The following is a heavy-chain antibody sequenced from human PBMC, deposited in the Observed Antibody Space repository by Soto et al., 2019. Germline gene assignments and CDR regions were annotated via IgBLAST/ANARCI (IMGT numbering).Heavy chain of an antibody. CDR2: TYYRSKWYN. CDR1: GDSISSNSAA. CDR3: ARIVGPTADY. Sequence: SQTLSVTCAISGDSISSNSAAWNWIRQSPSRGLEWLGRTYYRSKWYNDYAISVKGRITINPDTSKKQFSLQLNSVTPEDTAVYYCARIVGPTADYWGQGTLVIVSS. J-gene: IGHJ4*02. V-gene: IGHV6-1*01. D-gene: IGHD1-26*01.